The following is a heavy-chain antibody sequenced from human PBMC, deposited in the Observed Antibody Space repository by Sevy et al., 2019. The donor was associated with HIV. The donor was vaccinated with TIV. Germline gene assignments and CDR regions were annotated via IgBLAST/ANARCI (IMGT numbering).Heavy chain of an antibody. J-gene: IGHJ4*02. V-gene: IGHV3-30*02. Sequence: GGSLRLSCAATGFTFSQYGMEWVRQAPGKGLEWVAFIRYDGSTKYYADSVKGRFTISRDNSKNMLYLQMNSLRPEDTALYSCAKHRDTLAAAAYLDHWGQGTLFTVSS. CDR1: GFTFSQYG. CDR3: AKHRDTLAAAAYLDH. CDR2: IRYDGSTK. D-gene: IGHD6-13*01.